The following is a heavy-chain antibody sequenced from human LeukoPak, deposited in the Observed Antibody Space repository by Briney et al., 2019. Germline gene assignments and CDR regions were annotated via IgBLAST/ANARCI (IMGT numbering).Heavy chain of an antibody. Sequence: GGSLRLSCAASGFTFSSYGMHWVRQAPGKGLEWVALISYDGINKYYADSVKARFTISRDNSKNTLYLQMNSLRAEDTAVYYCAKDRDRGVMIPGDFDYWGQGTLVTVSS. CDR2: ISYDGINK. V-gene: IGHV3-30*18. J-gene: IGHJ4*02. D-gene: IGHD3-10*01. CDR1: GFTFSSYG. CDR3: AKDRDRGVMIPGDFDY.